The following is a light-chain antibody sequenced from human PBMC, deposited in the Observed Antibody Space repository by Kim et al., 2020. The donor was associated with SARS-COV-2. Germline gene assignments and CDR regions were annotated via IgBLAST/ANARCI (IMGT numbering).Light chain of an antibody. CDR3: QQYNTYPGS. J-gene: IGKJ1*01. CDR2: KAS. V-gene: IGKV1-5*03. CDR1: ESISGW. Sequence: DIQMTQSPATLSASVGDRVTITCRASESISGWLAWYQQKPGKAPKLLINKASSIQSGVPSRFSGSGSGTEFTLTISSLQSDDFATYYCQQYNTYPGSFGQGTKVDIK.